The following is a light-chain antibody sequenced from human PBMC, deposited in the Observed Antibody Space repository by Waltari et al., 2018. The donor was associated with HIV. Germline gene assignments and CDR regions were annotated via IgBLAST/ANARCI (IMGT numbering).Light chain of an antibody. V-gene: IGLV1-40*01. CDR2: ANT. CDR1: SSNLGAGYG. J-gene: IGLJ3*02. Sequence: QSVLTQPPSVSGAPGQRVTTSCTGGSSNLGAGYGVNRYPQYPGASPKLLIFANTNRPSGVPDRFSGSKSGTSASLAITGVQAEDEAVYYCQSYDSSLSEGVFGGGTKLAVL. CDR3: QSYDSSLSEGV.